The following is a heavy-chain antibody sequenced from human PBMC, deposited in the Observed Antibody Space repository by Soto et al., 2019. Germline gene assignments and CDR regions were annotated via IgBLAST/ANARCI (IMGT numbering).Heavy chain of an antibody. CDR3: ARVKTYGSGRNFYYYMDV. Sequence: SLRLSCAASGFTDSSNYMSWVRQAPGKGLEWVSVIYSGGSTYYADSVKGRFTISRDNSKNTLYLQMNSLRVEDTAVYYCARVKTYGSGRNFYYYMDVWGKGTTVTVSS. CDR2: IYSGGST. V-gene: IGHV3-66*01. J-gene: IGHJ6*03. D-gene: IGHD3-10*01. CDR1: GFTDSSNY.